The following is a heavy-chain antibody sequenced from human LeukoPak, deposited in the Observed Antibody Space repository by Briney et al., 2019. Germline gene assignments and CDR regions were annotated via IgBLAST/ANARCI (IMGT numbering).Heavy chain of an antibody. CDR3: ARHRDYYGSGFDP. CDR2: LSYGGST. CDR1: GGSLTITTDY. V-gene: IGHV4-39*01. D-gene: IGHD3-10*01. J-gene: IGHJ5*02. Sequence: PSETLSLTCSVSGGSLTITTDYWGWIRHLPGRGLEWIGSLSYGGSTYYNPSLKSRVTVSVDTSKSQFSLMLSSVTAADTALYYCARHRDYYGSGFDPWGQGTLVTVSS.